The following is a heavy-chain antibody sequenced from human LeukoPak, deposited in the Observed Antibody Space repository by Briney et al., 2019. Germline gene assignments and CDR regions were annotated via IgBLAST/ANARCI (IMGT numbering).Heavy chain of an antibody. V-gene: IGHV1-46*01. J-gene: IGHJ3*02. D-gene: IGHD2-2*01. Sequence: GASVKVSCKASGYTFTSYYMHWVRQASGQGLEWMGIINPSGGSTSYAQKFQGRVTMTRDTSTSTVYMELSSLRSEDTAAYYCAIISSYDAFDIWGQGTMVTVSS. CDR3: AIISSYDAFDI. CDR2: INPSGGST. CDR1: GYTFTSYY.